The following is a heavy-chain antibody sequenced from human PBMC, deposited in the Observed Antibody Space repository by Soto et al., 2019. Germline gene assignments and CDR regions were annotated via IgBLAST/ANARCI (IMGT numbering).Heavy chain of an antibody. D-gene: IGHD2-2*01. J-gene: IGHJ4*02. CDR2: INPKSGGT. CDR3: AVPVGYCRRASSAHGH. Sequence: ASVKVSCKASGYTFTGYYIHWVRQAPGQGLEWMGWINPKSGGTNYAQKFQGWVTMTRDTSISTAYMELSRLRSDDTAVYYCAVPVGYCRRASSAHGHWGQGNLVTVSA. CDR1: GYTFTGYY. V-gene: IGHV1-2*04.